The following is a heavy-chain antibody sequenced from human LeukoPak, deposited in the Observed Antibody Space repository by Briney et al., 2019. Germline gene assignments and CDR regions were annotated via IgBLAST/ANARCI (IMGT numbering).Heavy chain of an antibody. CDR3: ARNFASDSSLIDH. Sequence: ASVKVSCKTSGYTFNNFVMNWVRQAPGQGLEWMGWIDTNTGNPTYVQRFTGRFVFSVDASANTAYLQISSLKAEDTAVYYCARNFASDSSLIDHWGQGTLVTVSS. D-gene: IGHD2-21*01. J-gene: IGHJ4*02. V-gene: IGHV7-4-1*02. CDR1: GYTFNNFV. CDR2: IDTNTGNP.